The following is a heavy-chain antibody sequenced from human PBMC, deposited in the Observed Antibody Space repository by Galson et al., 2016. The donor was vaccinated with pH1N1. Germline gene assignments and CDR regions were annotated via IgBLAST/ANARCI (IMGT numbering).Heavy chain of an antibody. D-gene: IGHD2/OR15-2a*01. Sequence: TLSLPCVVSGYSITSGYYWAWIRQTPGKGLEWIASVYHGGSTYYNPSLKGRGTISVDRPKNPFSLRLNSLTAADTAVYYCATHYFRNYDGVLGWFDPWGQGTLVIVSS. V-gene: IGHV4-38-2*01. CDR1: GYSITSGYY. CDR3: ATHYFRNYDGVLGWFDP. CDR2: VYHGGST. J-gene: IGHJ5*02.